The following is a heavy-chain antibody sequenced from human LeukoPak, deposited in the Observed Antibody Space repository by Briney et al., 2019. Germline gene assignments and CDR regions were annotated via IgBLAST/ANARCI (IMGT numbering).Heavy chain of an antibody. CDR3: ARAWIGTFDY. CDR1: GGSISSSSYY. J-gene: IGHJ4*02. Sequence: SETLSLTCTVSGGSISSSSYYWGWIRQPPGKGLEWIGSIYYSGSTYYNPSLKSRVTISVDTSKNQFSLKLSSVTAADTAVYYCARAWIGTFDYWGQGTLVTVSS. CDR2: IYYSGST. V-gene: IGHV4-39*07. D-gene: IGHD1-26*01.